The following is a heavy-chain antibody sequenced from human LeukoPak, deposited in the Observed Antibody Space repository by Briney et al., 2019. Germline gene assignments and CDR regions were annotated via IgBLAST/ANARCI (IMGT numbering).Heavy chain of an antibody. Sequence: PPETLSLTCTVSGGSISSGGYYWTWIRQHPGKGLEWIGYIYYSGSTYYNPSLKSRVTISEDTSKNQFSLKLSSVTAADTAVYYCARADGDYSDSSGPYYFHYWGQGTLVTVSS. D-gene: IGHD3-22*01. CDR2: IYYSGST. CDR1: GGSISSGGYY. CDR3: ARADGDYSDSSGPYYFHY. J-gene: IGHJ4*02. V-gene: IGHV4-31*03.